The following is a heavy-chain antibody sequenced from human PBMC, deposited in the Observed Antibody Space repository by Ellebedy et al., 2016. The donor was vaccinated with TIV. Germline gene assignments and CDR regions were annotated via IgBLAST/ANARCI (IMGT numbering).Heavy chain of an antibody. D-gene: IGHD7-27*01. CDR1: GFAFNKYG. CDR3: AKVLYSVNWGIDH. Sequence: PGGSLRLSCAASGFAFNKYGMHRVRQAPGKGLEWVTFIRYDGTNQYYTDSVKGRFTSSRDNSKNTLYLQMNSLRVEDTAIYYCAKVLYSVNWGIDHWGQGTLVTVSS. CDR2: IRYDGTNQ. J-gene: IGHJ4*02. V-gene: IGHV3-30*02.